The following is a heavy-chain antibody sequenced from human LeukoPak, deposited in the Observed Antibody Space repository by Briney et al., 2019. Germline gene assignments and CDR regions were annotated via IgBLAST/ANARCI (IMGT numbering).Heavy chain of an antibody. Sequence: PSETLSLTCTVSGGSISTSSYYWGWIRQPPGKGLEWVSSISSSSSYIYYADSVKGRFTISRDNAKNSLYLQMNSLRAEDTAVYYCARARAPVGATTNYYYYYMDVWGKGTTVTVSS. J-gene: IGHJ6*03. CDR1: GGSISTSSYY. CDR3: ARARAPVGATTNYYYYYMDV. D-gene: IGHD1-26*01. CDR2: ISSSSSYI. V-gene: IGHV3-21*01.